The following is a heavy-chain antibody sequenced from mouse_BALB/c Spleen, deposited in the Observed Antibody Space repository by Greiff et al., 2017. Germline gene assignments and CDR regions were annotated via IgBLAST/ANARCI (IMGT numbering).Heavy chain of an antibody. V-gene: IGHV7-3*02. CDR2: IRNKANGYTT. CDR1: GFTFTDYY. J-gene: IGHJ3*01. CDR3: ARDGDWAY. Sequence: DVKLVESGGGLVQPGGSLRLSCATSGFTFTDYYMSWVRQPPGKALEWLGFIRNKANGYTTEYSASVKGRFTISRDNSQSIVYLQMNTLRAEDSATYYCARDGDWAYWGQGTLVTVSA.